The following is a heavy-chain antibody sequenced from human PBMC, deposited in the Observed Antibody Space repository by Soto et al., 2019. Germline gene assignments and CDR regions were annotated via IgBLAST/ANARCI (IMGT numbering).Heavy chain of an antibody. CDR3: TPDETPGIAAAGTPYSYSGMDG. Sequence: EVQLVEPGGGLVKPGGSLRLSCAASGFTFSNAWMNWVRQAPGKGLEWVGRIKSKSDGGTTDYAAPVKGRFTISRVDSKTTLHLKMNSPKTVDAALYYCTPDETPGIAAAGTPYSYSGMDGWGQGTTVT. CDR1: GFTFSNAW. J-gene: IGHJ6*01. D-gene: IGHD6-13*01. V-gene: IGHV3-15*07. CDR2: IKSKSDGGTT.